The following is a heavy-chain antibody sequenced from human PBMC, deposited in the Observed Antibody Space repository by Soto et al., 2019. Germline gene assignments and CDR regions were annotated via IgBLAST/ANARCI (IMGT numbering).Heavy chain of an antibody. CDR1: GFTFSSYA. CDR2: IVASADST. V-gene: IGHV3-23*01. Sequence: EVQLLESGGGLVQPGGSLRLSCAASGFTFSSYAMSWVRQAPGKGLDWVSAIVASADSTYYADSVKGRFTISRDNSKNILYLQMNSLRAADTAVYYCATEGAAYGMGYFDYWGQGTLVTVSS. CDR3: ATEGAAYGMGYFDY. J-gene: IGHJ4*02. D-gene: IGHD3-10*01.